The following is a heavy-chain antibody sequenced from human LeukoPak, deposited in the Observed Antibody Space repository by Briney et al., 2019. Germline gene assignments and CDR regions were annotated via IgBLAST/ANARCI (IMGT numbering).Heavy chain of an antibody. Sequence: PGGSLRLSCAASGFSFSSHGMSWVRQAPWKGPEWVSSISSGSDYTFYADSVKGRFTISRDNSKNTPYLQMNSLRAGDTAIYHCAKIGVIGNWYYDVWGRGTLVTVSS. CDR2: ISSGSDYT. V-gene: IGHV3-23*01. CDR3: AKIGVIGNWYYDV. CDR1: GFSFSSHG. J-gene: IGHJ2*01. D-gene: IGHD3-10*01.